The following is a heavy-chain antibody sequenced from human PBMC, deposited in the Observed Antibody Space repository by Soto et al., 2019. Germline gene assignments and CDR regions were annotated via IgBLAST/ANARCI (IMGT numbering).Heavy chain of an antibody. J-gene: IGHJ3*02. V-gene: IGHV2-70*11. CDR3: ARVTTVTTDAFDI. Sequence: SGPTLVNPTQTLTRTFTFSGFSLSTSGMCVSWIRQPPGKALEWLARIDWDDDKYYSTSLKTRLTISKDTSKNQVVLTMTNMDPVDTATYYCARVTTVTTDAFDIWGQGTMVTVSS. CDR2: IDWDDDK. D-gene: IGHD4-17*01. CDR1: GFSLSTSGMC.